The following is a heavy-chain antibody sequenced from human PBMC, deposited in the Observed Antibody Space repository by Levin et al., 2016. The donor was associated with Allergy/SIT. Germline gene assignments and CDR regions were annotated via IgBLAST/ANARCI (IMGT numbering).Heavy chain of an antibody. CDR3: ARASGDYVDFDY. Sequence: GRVTMTRDTLTSTVYMELSSLRSEDTAVYYCARASGDYVDFDYWGQGTLVTVSS. D-gene: IGHD4-17*01. J-gene: IGHJ4*02. V-gene: IGHV1-46*01.